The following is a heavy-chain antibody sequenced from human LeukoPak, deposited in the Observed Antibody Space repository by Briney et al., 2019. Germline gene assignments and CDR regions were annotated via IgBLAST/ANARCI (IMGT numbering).Heavy chain of an antibody. V-gene: IGHV4-34*01. J-gene: IGHJ4*02. CDR3: ARGRYTAMAGIDY. CDR1: GGSFSGYY. Sequence: PSETLSLTCAVYGGSFSGYYWSWIRQPPGKGLEWIGEINHSGSTNYNPSLKSRVTISVDTPKNQFSLKLSSVTAADTAVYYCARGRYTAMAGIDYWGQGTLVTVS. CDR2: INHSGST. D-gene: IGHD5-18*01.